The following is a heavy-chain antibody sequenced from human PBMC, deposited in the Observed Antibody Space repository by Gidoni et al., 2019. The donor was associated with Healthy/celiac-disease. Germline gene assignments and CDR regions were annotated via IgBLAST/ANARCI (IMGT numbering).Heavy chain of an antibody. Sequence: QVQLVESGGGVVQPGRSLRLSCAASGFTFSSYAMHWVRQAPGKGLEWVAVISYDGSNKYYADSVKGRFTISRDNSKNTLYLQMNSLRAEDTAVYYCAREGSSGSYLGGNDAFDIWGQGTMVTVSS. D-gene: IGHD1-26*01. J-gene: IGHJ3*02. CDR3: AREGSSGSYLGGNDAFDI. CDR1: GFTFSSYA. CDR2: ISYDGSNK. V-gene: IGHV3-30-3*01.